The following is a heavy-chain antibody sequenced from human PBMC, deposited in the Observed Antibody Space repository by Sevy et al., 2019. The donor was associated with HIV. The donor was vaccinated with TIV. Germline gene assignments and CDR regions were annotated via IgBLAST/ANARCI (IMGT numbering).Heavy chain of an antibody. D-gene: IGHD2-21*01. J-gene: IGHJ3*02. CDR3: TRAPPMGIVVVLGAFDI. CDR2: IIPIFGTV. Sequence: ASVKVSCKASGVTFSSYAIGWVRQAPGQGLQWMGGIIPIFGTVNYAQKFQGRVTITAAESTSTAYMELRSLRSDDTAVYYCTRAPPMGIVVVLGAFDIWGQGTMVTVSS. CDR1: GVTFSSYA. V-gene: IGHV1-69*13.